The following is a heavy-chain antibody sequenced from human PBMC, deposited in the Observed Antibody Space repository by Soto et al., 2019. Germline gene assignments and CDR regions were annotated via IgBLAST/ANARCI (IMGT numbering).Heavy chain of an antibody. D-gene: IGHD2-15*01. CDR3: ARGRYCSGGSCYLAFDY. J-gene: IGHJ4*02. Sequence: PSETLSLTCTVSGGSISSYYWSWIRQPPGKGLEWIGYIYYSGSTNYNPSLKSRVTISVDTSKNQFSLKLSSVTAADTAVYYCARGRYCSGGSCYLAFDYWGQGTLVTVSS. V-gene: IGHV4-59*01. CDR2: IYYSGST. CDR1: GGSISSYY.